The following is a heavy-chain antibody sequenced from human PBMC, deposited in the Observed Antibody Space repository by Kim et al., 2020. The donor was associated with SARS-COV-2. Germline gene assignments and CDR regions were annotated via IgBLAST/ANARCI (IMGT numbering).Heavy chain of an antibody. D-gene: IGHD4-17*01. J-gene: IGHJ4*02. CDR2: ISYDKSNK. Sequence: GGSLRLSCAASGFTFSNYAMHWVRQAPGKGLEWVAVISYDKSNKDYADSVKGRFTISRDNSKNTLFLQVNSLRAEDTAVYYCAKDPHILSTVTRGFQYWGQGTLVTVSS. CDR3: AKDPHILSTVTRGFQY. CDR1: GFTFSNYA. V-gene: IGHV3-30*18.